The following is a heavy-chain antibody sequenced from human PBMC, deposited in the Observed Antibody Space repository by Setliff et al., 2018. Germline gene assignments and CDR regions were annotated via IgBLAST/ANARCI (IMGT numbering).Heavy chain of an antibody. CDR2: ISSRGTT. Sequence: PGGSLRLSCAASGFTFSDYYMSWIRQTPGKGLEWVSYISSRGTTYYPDSVKGRFTISRDNAKNTLYLQMNSLRAEDTAVYYCARLALTGYDSSGYYYALEYYYYMDVWGKGTTVTVSS. J-gene: IGHJ6*03. D-gene: IGHD3-22*01. CDR3: ARLALTGYDSSGYYYALEYYYYMDV. V-gene: IGHV3-11*04. CDR1: GFTFSDYY.